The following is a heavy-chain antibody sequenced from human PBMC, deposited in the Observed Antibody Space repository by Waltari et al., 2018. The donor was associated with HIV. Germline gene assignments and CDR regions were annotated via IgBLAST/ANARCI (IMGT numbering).Heavy chain of an antibody. J-gene: IGHJ4*02. CDR1: GGSISSSSYY. CDR3: VRHGGGWAPGGFDD. CDR2: IDYSGST. Sequence: QLQLQESGPGLVKPSETLSLTCTVSGGSISSSSYYWGWIRQAPGKGLEWIGSIDYSGSTYSNPSLKSRVTIAVDTSKNQFSLKLSSVTAADTAVYHCVRHGGGWAPGGFDDWGQGTLVTVSS. D-gene: IGHD6-19*01. V-gene: IGHV4-39*01.